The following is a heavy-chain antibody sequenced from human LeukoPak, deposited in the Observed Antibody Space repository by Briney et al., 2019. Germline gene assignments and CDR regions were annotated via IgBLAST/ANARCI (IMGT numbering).Heavy chain of an antibody. Sequence: GESLKISCKGSGYSFTSYWISWVRQMPGKGLEWMGRIDPSDSYTNYRPSFQGHVTISADKSISTAYLQWSSLKASDTAMYYCARHDYDSSGYCDYWGQGTLVTVSS. J-gene: IGHJ4*02. CDR3: ARHDYDSSGYCDY. CDR1: GYSFTSYW. CDR2: IDPSDSYT. V-gene: IGHV5-10-1*01. D-gene: IGHD3-22*01.